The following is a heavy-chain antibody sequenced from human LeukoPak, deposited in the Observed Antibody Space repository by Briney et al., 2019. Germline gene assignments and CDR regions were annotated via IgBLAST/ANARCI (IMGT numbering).Heavy chain of an antibody. CDR1: GYTFSNYY. D-gene: IGHD3-10*01. CDR2: INPSGGSR. J-gene: IGHJ3*01. Sequence: ASVKVSCKASGYTFSNYYIHWVRQAPGQGLEWMGIINPSGGSRSYAQKFQGRVTITADKSTSTVYMELSSLRSEDTAVYYCARAESWGQGTMVTVSS. V-gene: IGHV1-46*01. CDR3: ARAES.